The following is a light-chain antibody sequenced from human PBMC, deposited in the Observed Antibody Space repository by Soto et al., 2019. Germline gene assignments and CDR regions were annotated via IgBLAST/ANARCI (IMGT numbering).Light chain of an antibody. V-gene: IGLV2-14*01. CDR2: EVT. CDR1: NRDVGGYNF. CDR3: KSRTTRNTLV. J-gene: IGLJ3*02. Sequence: QSALTQPASVSGSPGQSITISCTGTNRDVGGYNFVSWYQQHPGKAPKLIIYEVTHRPSGVSSRFYGSRSGNTASLTISGLQAEDEADYYCKSRTTRNTLVFGGGTKLTVL.